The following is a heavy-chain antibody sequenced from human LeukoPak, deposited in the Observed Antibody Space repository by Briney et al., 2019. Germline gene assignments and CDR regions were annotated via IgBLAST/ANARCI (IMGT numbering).Heavy chain of an antibody. CDR2: ISYDGSNK. V-gene: IGHV3-30-3*01. D-gene: IGHD3-9*01. CDR3: ARELLPDDILTGGGSFDY. Sequence: GRSLRLSCAASGFTFSSYAMHWVRQAPGKGLEWVAVISYDGSNKYYADSVKGRFTISRDNSKNSLYLQMNSLRAEDTAVYYCARELLPDDILTGGGSFDYWGQGTLVTVSS. J-gene: IGHJ4*02. CDR1: GFTFSSYA.